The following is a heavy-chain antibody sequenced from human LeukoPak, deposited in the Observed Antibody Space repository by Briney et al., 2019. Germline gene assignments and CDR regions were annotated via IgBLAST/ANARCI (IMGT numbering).Heavy chain of an antibody. V-gene: IGHV1-18*01. CDR3: ARDRSCSSTSCRTGVYYYYYGMDV. CDR2: ISAYNGNT. J-gene: IGHJ6*02. D-gene: IGHD2-2*01. Sequence: SVKVSCKASGYTFTSYGISWVRQAPGQGLEWMGWISAYNGNTNYAQKLQGRVTMTTDTSTSTAYMELRSLRSDDTAVYYCARDRSCSSTSCRTGVYYYYYGMDVWGQGTTVTVSS. CDR1: GYTFTSYG.